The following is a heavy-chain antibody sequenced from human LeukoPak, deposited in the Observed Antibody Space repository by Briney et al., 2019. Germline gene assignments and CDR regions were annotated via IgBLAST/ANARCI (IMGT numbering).Heavy chain of an antibody. V-gene: IGHV3-7*01. Sequence: GGSLRLSCAVSGFSVSGYWMTWVRKPPGKGLEWVANIKQDGSEKNYVDSVKGRFTISRDNAENSLFLQMNSLRVEDTAVYYCAREWQGGIAAAGTRIEGDYWGQGTLVAVSS. D-gene: IGHD6-13*01. CDR3: AREWQGGIAAAGTRIEGDY. J-gene: IGHJ4*02. CDR2: IKQDGSEK. CDR1: GFSVSGYW.